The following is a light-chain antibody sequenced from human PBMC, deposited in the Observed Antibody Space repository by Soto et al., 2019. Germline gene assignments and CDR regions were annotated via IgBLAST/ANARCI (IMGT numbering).Light chain of an antibody. V-gene: IGKV1-5*01. CDR2: AAS. CDR1: QSIGYW. J-gene: IGKJ4*02. Sequence: DIQMTQSPSRLSASVGDRVTITCRASQSIGYWLAWYQQKPGKAPNLLIYAASTLETGVPSRFSGSGYGTEFILTIASLQPDDSASYYCQQYNSFSKTFGRGTKVEIK. CDR3: QQYNSFSKT.